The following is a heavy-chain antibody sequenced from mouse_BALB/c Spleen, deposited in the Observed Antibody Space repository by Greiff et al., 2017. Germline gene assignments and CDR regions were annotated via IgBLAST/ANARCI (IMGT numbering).Heavy chain of an antibody. CDR2: ILPGSGST. CDR3: ARSDYYGSRGNYFDY. Sequence: QVQLQQSGAELMKPGASVKISCKATGYTFSSYWIEWVKQRPGHGLEWIGEILPGSGSTNYNEKFKGKATFTADTSSNTAYMQLSSLTSEDSAVYYCARSDYYGSRGNYFDYWGQGTTLTVSS. D-gene: IGHD1-1*01. J-gene: IGHJ2*01. V-gene: IGHV1-9*01. CDR1: GYTFSSYW.